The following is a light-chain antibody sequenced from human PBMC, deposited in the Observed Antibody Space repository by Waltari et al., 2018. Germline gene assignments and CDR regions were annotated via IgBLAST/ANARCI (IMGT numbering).Light chain of an antibody. J-gene: IGKJ4*01. V-gene: IGKV1-17*01. CDR3: LQHNSYPLT. CDR2: AAT. CDR1: QGIGNY. Sequence: DIQMTQSPSSLSASVGDTVTITCRASQGIGNYLNWYKQTPGKAPNLLIYAATTLQSGVPSRFTGSGSGTEFTLTINSLQPEDFATYYCLQHNSYPLTFGGGTKVEIK.